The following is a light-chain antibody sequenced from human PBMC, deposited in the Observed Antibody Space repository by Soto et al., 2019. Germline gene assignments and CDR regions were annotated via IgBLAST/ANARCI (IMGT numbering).Light chain of an antibody. CDR1: SSNIGSNY. V-gene: IGLV1-47*01. CDR3: ATWDDSLSGWV. CDR2: RSD. J-gene: IGLJ3*02. Sequence: QSVVTQPPSASGTPGQRVTISCSGSSSNIGSNYVYWYQQLPGTAPKLLIYRSDQRPSGVPDRFSGSKSATSASLAISGLRSEDEADYYCATWDDSLSGWVFGGGTKLTVL.